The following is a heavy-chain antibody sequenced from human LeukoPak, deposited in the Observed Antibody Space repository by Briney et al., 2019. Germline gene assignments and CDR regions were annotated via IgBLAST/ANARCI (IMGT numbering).Heavy chain of an antibody. D-gene: IGHD5-18*01. V-gene: IGHV3-21*01. CDR3: ARGIQLWLDLDY. CDR2: ISSSSSYI. Sequence: PGGSLRLSCAASGFTFSSYSMNWVRQAPGKGLEWVSSISSSSSYIYYADSVKGRFTISRVSAKNSLYLQMNSLRAEDTAVYYCARGIQLWLDLDYWGQGTLVTVSS. CDR1: GFTFSSYS. J-gene: IGHJ4*02.